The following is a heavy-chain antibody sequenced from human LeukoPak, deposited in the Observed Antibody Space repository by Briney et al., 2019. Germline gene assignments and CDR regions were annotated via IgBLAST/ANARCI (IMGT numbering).Heavy chain of an antibody. J-gene: IGHJ4*02. CDR3: ARSDEYYYDSSGYYDPYFDY. CDR2: INSDGSST. CDR1: GFTFSSYW. D-gene: IGHD3-22*01. Sequence: GGSLRLSCAASGFTFSSYWMHWVRHAPGKGLVWVSRINSDGSSTSYADPVKGRFTISRDNAKNTLYLQMNSLRAEDTAVYYCARSDEYYYDSSGYYDPYFDYWGQGTLVTVSS. V-gene: IGHV3-74*01.